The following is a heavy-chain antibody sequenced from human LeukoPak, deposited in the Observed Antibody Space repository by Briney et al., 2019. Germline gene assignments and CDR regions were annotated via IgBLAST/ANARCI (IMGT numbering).Heavy chain of an antibody. J-gene: IGHJ4*02. CDR3: AMRGDYGDYDFDY. V-gene: IGHV1-69*05. D-gene: IGHD4-17*01. CDR1: GGTFSSYA. Sequence: GASVKVSCKASGGTFSSYAISWVRQAPGQGLEWMGGIIPIFGTANYAQKFQGRVTITTDESTSTAYMELSSLRSEDTAVYYGAMRGDYGDYDFDYWGQGTRVTVSS. CDR2: IIPIFGTA.